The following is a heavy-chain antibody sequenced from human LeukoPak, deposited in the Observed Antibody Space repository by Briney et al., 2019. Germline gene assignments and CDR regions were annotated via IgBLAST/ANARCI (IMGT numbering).Heavy chain of an antibody. CDR2: INPNSGGT. CDR3: AREGIVVVPAAIANNWFDP. CDR1: GYTFTGYY. V-gene: IGHV1-2*02. D-gene: IGHD2-2*01. J-gene: IGHJ5*02. Sequence: GASVKVSCKASGYTFTGYYMHWVRQAPGQGLEWMGWINPNSGGTNYAQKFQGRVTMTRDTSISTAYMELSRLRSDYTAVYYCAREGIVVVPAAIANNWFDPWGQGTLVTVSS.